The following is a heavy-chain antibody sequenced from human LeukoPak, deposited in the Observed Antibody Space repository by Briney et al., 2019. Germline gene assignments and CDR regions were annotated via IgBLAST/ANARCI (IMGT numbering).Heavy chain of an antibody. CDR3: ARFVDSWNYDY. CDR2: INPNSGDT. V-gene: IGHV1-2*02. Sequence: ASVKVSCKASGYTFTGYFIHWVRQAPGQGLEWMGWINPNSGDTNYAQKFQGRVTMTRDTSIRTAHMELSRLTSDDTAVYYCARFVDSWNYDYWGQGTLVAVSS. CDR1: GYTFTGYF. J-gene: IGHJ4*02. D-gene: IGHD1-7*01.